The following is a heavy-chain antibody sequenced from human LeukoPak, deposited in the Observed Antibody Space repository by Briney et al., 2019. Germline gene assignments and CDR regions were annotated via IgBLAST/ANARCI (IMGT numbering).Heavy chain of an antibody. CDR1: GYTFTGYY. CDR2: INPNSGGT. J-gene: IGHJ4*02. Sequence: ASVKVSCKASGYTFTGYYMHWVRQAPGQGLEWMGRINPNSGGTNYAQNFQGRVTMTRDTSISTAYMELSRLRSVDTAVYYCARVKNYYDSSGYLYYFDYWGQGTLVTVSS. V-gene: IGHV1-2*06. CDR3: ARVKNYYDSSGYLYYFDY. D-gene: IGHD3-22*01.